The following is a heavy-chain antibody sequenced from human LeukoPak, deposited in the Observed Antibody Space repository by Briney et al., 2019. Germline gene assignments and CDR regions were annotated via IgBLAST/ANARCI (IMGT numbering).Heavy chain of an antibody. D-gene: IGHD7-27*01. CDR1: GFSISTGYY. CDR3: ARNWGWYFDL. V-gene: IGHV4-38-2*02. CDR2: IYHSGTT. Sequence: SETLSLTCTVSGFSISTGYYWGLIRPAPGQGLEWIGSIYHSGTTYYTPSLKSRVTISVDTSKNQFSLKLSSVTAADTAVYYCARNWGWYFDLWGRGTLVTVSS. J-gene: IGHJ2*01.